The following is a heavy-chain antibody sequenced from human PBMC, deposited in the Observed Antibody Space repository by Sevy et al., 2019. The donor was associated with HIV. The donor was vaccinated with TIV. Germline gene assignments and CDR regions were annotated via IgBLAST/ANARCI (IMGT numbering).Heavy chain of an antibody. CDR1: GYSISSGYY. Sequence: SETLSLTCTVSGYSISSGYYWAWIRQPPEKGLEWIGTLSHSGNTKYNPSLRSRVTISVDTSNNQFSLRLNSMTAADTAVYYCARGGSDTSNFAYWGQGTLVTVSS. CDR3: ARGGSDTSNFAY. J-gene: IGHJ4*02. D-gene: IGHD2-2*01. CDR2: LSHSGNT. V-gene: IGHV4-38-2*02.